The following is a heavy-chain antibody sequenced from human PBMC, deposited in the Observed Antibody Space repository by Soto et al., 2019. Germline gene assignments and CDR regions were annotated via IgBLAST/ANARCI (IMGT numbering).Heavy chain of an antibody. V-gene: IGHV1-18*01. CDR1: GYTFSTFG. Sequence: VQVVQSGAEVKKPGASVKVACKASGYTFSTFGMSWVRQAPGQGLEWMGWISVEKGDTNSAQKFQDRVTMTTDTSTGTAYMELRSLTSDDTAVYYCASGYCSVGSCFTCWHFDLWGRGTLVTVSS. J-gene: IGHJ2*01. CDR2: ISVEKGDT. D-gene: IGHD2-15*01. CDR3: ASGYCSVGSCFTCWHFDL.